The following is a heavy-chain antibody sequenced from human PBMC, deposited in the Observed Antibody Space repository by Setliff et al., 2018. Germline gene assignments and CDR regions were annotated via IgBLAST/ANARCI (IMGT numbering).Heavy chain of an antibody. Sequence: PSETLSLTCSLYGDTISRGGYFWSWIRQPPGKGLEWIGEINHSGSTNYNPSLKSRVTISVDTSKNQFSLKLSSVTAADTAVYYCARGHPPSDSSGYYYAYWGQGT. CDR2: INHSGST. V-gene: IGHV4-34*01. J-gene: IGHJ4*02. CDR3: ARGHPPSDSSGYYYAY. CDR1: GDTISRGGYF. D-gene: IGHD3-22*01.